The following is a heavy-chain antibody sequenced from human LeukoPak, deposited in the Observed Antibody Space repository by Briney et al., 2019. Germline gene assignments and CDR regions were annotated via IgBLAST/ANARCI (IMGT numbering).Heavy chain of an antibody. J-gene: IGHJ4*02. D-gene: IGHD5-24*01. CDR3: ARPRPAGNSYNHSDH. CDR1: GFTLSSYG. CDR2: ISHDGSTK. V-gene: IGHV3-30*03. Sequence: QSGGSLRLSCAASGFTLSSYGMRWVRQAPGKGLEWVAVISHDGSTKYYADSVKGRITISRDNSKNTLYLQMNNLRSEDTAVYFWARPRPAGNSYNHSDHWGQGTLVTVSS.